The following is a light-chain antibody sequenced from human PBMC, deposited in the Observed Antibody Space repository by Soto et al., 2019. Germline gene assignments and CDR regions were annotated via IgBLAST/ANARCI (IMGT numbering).Light chain of an antibody. CDR3: PQYGSSPYP. J-gene: IGKJ2*01. CDR2: DAS. CDR1: QSVSSSY. Sequence: EIVLTQSPATLSLSPGERATLSCGASQSVSSSYLAWYQQKPGLAPRLLMYDASSRATGIPDRFSGSGSGTDFTVTISRLEPADFAVYYCPQYGSSPYPFGQGTKLEIK. V-gene: IGKV3D-20*01.